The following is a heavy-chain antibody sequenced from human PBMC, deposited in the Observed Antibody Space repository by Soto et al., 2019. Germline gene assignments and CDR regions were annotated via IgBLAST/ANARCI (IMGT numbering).Heavy chain of an antibody. Sequence: SETLSLTCTVSGGSISNYYWSWIRQPPGKGLEWIGYIYYSGSTNYNPSLKSRVTISVDTSKNQFSLKLTSVTAADTAVYYCARNSGSYYRWFDPWGQGTLVTV. CDR2: IYYSGST. V-gene: IGHV4-59*01. CDR1: GGSISNYY. J-gene: IGHJ5*02. CDR3: ARNSGSYYRWFDP. D-gene: IGHD1-26*01.